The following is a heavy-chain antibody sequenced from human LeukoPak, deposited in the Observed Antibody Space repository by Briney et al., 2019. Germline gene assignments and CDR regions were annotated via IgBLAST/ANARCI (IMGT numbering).Heavy chain of an antibody. V-gene: IGHV4-4*07. D-gene: IGHD6-19*01. CDR3: ARTIPHSSGWYSWDYYYYGMDV. CDR1: GGSISSYY. J-gene: IGHJ6*02. Sequence: SETLSLTCTVSGGSISSYYWSWIRQPAGKGLEWIGRIYTSGSTNYNPSLQSRVTMSVDTTKNQFSLKLSSVTAADTAVYYCARTIPHSSGWYSWDYYYYGMDVWGQGTTVTVSS. CDR2: IYTSGST.